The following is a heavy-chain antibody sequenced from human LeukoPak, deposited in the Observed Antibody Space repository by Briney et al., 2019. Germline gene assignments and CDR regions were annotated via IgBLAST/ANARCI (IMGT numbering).Heavy chain of an antibody. CDR2: VNAGGINT. D-gene: IGHD1-26*01. CDR1: GFTFSNYA. J-gene: IGHJ4*02. V-gene: IGHV3-23*01. Sequence: GGSLRLSCAASGFTFSNYAMIWVRQAPGKGLEWVSDVNAGGINTYYADSVKGRFTISRDNSKNTLYLQMNSMRAEDTAVYYCAKLLETTNYWGPGTLVTVSS. CDR3: AKLLETTNY.